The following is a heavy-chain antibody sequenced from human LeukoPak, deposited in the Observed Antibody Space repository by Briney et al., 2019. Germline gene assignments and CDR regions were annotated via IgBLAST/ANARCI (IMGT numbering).Heavy chain of an antibody. CDR3: ARVHSSGWYPYYYYYMDV. Sequence: GGSLRLSCAASGFTFRRYWMHWVRQAPGKGLVWVSRINSDGSSTSYADSVRGRFTISRDNAKNTLYLQMNSLRAEDTAVYYCARVHSSGWYPYYYYYMDVWGKGTTVTVSS. CDR2: INSDGSST. CDR1: GFTFRRYW. J-gene: IGHJ6*03. D-gene: IGHD6-19*01. V-gene: IGHV3-74*01.